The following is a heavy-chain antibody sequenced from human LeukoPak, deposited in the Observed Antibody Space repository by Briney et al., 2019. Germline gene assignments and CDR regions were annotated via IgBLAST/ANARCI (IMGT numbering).Heavy chain of an antibody. D-gene: IGHD5-18*01. Sequence: SETLSLTCTVSGGSISSYYWSWIRQPPGKGLEWIGYIYYSGSTNYNPSLKSRVTISVDTSKNQFSLKLSSVTAADTAVYYCAGVSRPRGYSYGPFPFDYWGQGTLVTVSS. CDR3: AGVSRPRGYSYGPFPFDY. CDR2: IYYSGST. J-gene: IGHJ4*02. CDR1: GGSISSYY. V-gene: IGHV4-59*01.